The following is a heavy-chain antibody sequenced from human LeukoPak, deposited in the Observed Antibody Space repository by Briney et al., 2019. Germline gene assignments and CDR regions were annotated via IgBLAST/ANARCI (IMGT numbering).Heavy chain of an antibody. Sequence: SETLSLACIVSGGSINKYYWSWVRQSPGKGLEWIGFISYSGSTNYNPSLKSRVTMSVDTSKNQFSLKLTSVPAADTAVYYCARDREGDITEFDYWGQGTLVTVSS. D-gene: IGHD3-10*01. J-gene: IGHJ4*02. CDR1: GGSINKYY. CDR3: ARDREGDITEFDY. CDR2: ISYSGST. V-gene: IGHV4-59*01.